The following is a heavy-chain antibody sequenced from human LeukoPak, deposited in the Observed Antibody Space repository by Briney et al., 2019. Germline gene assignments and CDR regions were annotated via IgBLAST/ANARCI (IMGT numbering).Heavy chain of an antibody. J-gene: IGHJ4*02. Sequence: GGSLRLSCAASGFTFSSYSMNWVRQAPGKGLEWVSSISSSSSYIYYADSVKGRFTIPRDNAKNSLYLQMNSLRAEDTAVYYCASSRGVVPAATYDYWGQGTLVTVSS. D-gene: IGHD2-2*01. CDR2: ISSSSSYI. CDR3: ASSRGVVPAATYDY. CDR1: GFTFSSYS. V-gene: IGHV3-21*01.